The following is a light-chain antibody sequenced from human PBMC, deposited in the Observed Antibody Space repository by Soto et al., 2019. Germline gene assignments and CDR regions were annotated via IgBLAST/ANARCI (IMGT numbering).Light chain of an antibody. CDR2: YDD. V-gene: IGLV1-36*01. CDR3: AAWDDSLNFYV. J-gene: IGLJ1*01. Sequence: QSVLTQPPSVSEAPRQRVTISCSGSSSNIGNNAVSWYQQIPGTAPKLLIYYDDRLPSGVSGRFSGSKSGTSASLAISGLQSEDDADYYCAAWDDSLNFYVFGTGTKLTVL. CDR1: SSNIGNNA.